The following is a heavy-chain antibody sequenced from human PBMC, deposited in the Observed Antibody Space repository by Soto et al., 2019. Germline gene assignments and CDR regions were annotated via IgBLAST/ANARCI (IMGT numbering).Heavy chain of an antibody. CDR2: IIPLHNTS. CDR1: GGAFTNYS. V-gene: IGHV1-69*06. D-gene: IGHD1-20*01. J-gene: IGHJ6*02. CDR3: AIWSNWNPLYYRGMDV. Sequence: QVQLLQSGAEVKKPGSSVKVSCKVSGGAFTNYSLNWVRHAPGQGLEWLGGIIPLHNTSNYSLKLLGRGSVTADISSNTLYMHFSGLTSDDTATYYCAIWSNWNPLYYRGMDVWGQGTTVTVSS.